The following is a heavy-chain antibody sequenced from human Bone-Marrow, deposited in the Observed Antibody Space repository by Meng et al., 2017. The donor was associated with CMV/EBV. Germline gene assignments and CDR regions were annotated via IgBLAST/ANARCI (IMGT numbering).Heavy chain of an antibody. CDR2: ISSSGSTI. V-gene: IGHV3-11*04. CDR3: ARDRWELLQPFDY. J-gene: IGHJ4*02. D-gene: IGHD1-26*01. CDR1: GFTFSDYY. Sequence: GGSLRLSCAASGFTFSDYYMNWVRQAPGKGLEWVSYISSSGSTIYYADSVKGRFTISRDNAKNSLYLQMNSLRAEDTAVYYCARDRWELLQPFDYWGQGTLVTVSS.